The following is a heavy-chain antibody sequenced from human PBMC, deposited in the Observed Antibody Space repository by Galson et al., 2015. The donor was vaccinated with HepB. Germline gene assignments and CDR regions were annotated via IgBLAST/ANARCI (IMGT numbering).Heavy chain of an antibody. Sequence: SLRLSCAASGFTFSSYSMNWVRQAPGKGLEWVSSISSSSSYIYYADSVKGRFTISRDNAKNSLYLQMNSLKASDTAMYYCARRVDILTDGGWGMDVWGQGTTVTVSS. D-gene: IGHD3-9*01. V-gene: IGHV3-21*04. J-gene: IGHJ6*02. CDR2: ISSSSSYI. CDR1: GFTFSSYS. CDR3: ARRVDILTDGGWGMDV.